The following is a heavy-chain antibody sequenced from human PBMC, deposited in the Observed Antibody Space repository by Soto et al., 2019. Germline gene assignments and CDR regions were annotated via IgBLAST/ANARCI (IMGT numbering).Heavy chain of an antibody. V-gene: IGHV1-18*01. CDR3: ARTKWELFYYYGMDV. J-gene: IGHJ6*02. CDR2: ISAYNGNT. Sequence: ASVKVSCKASGYTFTSYGISWVRQAPGQGLEWMGWISAYNGNTNYAQKLQGRVTMTTDTSTSTAYMELRSLRSDDTAVYYCARTKWELFYYYGMDVWGQGTTVTVSS. D-gene: IGHD1-26*01. CDR1: GYTFTSYG.